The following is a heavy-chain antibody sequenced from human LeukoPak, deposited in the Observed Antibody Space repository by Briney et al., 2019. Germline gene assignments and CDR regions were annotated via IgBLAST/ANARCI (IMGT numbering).Heavy chain of an antibody. CDR3: ARHYDILTGYYKLDY. J-gene: IGHJ4*02. CDR1: GFTFRSYA. D-gene: IGHD3-9*01. V-gene: IGHV3-30-3*01. Sequence: GRSLRLSCAASGFTFRSYAMHWVRQAPGKGLEWVAVISYVGSNKYYADSVKGRFTISRDNSKNTLYLQMNSLRAEDTAVYYCARHYDILTGYYKLDYWGQGTLVTVSS. CDR2: ISYVGSNK.